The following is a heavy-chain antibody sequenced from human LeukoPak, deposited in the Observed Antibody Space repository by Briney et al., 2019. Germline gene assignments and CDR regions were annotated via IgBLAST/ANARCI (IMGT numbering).Heavy chain of an antibody. V-gene: IGHV3-23*01. CDR2: ISNSGGSP. J-gene: IGHJ4*02. CDR1: GFTFSNYA. D-gene: IGHD2-15*01. Sequence: GGSLRLSCAASGFTFSNYAMSWIRQAPGKGLEWVSVISNSGGSPYYADSVKGRFTISRDNSKNTLFLQMNSLRAEDTAVFYCAKNRGGSCYSGLDYWGQGTLVTVSS. CDR3: AKNRGGSCYSGLDY.